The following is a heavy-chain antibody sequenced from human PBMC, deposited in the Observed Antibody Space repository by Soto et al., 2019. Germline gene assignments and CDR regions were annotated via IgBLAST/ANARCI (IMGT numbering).Heavy chain of an antibody. CDR3: ARGVVVGATRTWFDP. J-gene: IGHJ5*02. CDR2: IYPGDSDT. V-gene: IGHV5-51*03. Sequence: EVQLVQSGAEVKKPGESLKISCKGSGYSFASYWIGWVRQMPGKGLEWMGIIYPGDSDTRYSPSFQGQVTISADQSISTGYLQWRTLKASDTAMYYCARGVVVGATRTWFDPWGQGTLVTVSS. CDR1: GYSFASYW. D-gene: IGHD2-15*01.